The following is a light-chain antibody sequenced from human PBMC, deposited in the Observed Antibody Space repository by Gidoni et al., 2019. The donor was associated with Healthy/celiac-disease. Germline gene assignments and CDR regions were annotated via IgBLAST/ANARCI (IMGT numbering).Light chain of an antibody. J-gene: IGKJ4*01. Sequence: EIVLTQSPATLSLSPGERATLSCRASQSVSSYLAWSQQKPGQAPRLLIYDASNRATGIPARFSGSGSGTDFTLTLGSLEPEDFAVYYCQQRSDWPPVLTFGGGTKVEIK. CDR2: DAS. V-gene: IGKV3-11*01. CDR1: QSVSSY. CDR3: QQRSDWPPVLT.